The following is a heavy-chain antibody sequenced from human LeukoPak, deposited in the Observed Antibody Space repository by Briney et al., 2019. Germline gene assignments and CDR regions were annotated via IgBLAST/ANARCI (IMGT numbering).Heavy chain of an antibody. CDR3: VKVSSTVGATYFDS. CDR1: GFTFSSYA. CDR2: ITNNGDTT. J-gene: IGHJ4*02. D-gene: IGHD1-26*01. Sequence: GGSLRLSCSASGFTFSSYAMHWVRQAPGKGLDYISGITNNGDTTYHADSVKGRFTISRDNSKNTLYLQMSNLRAEDTAVYYCVKVSSTVGATYFDSWGQGTLVTVPS. V-gene: IGHV3-64D*06.